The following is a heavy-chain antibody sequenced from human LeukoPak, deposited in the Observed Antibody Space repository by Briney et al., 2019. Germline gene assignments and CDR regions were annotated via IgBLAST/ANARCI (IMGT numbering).Heavy chain of an antibody. V-gene: IGHV4-34*01. Sequence: PSETLSLTCAVYGGSFRGYYWSWIRQPPGKGLEWIGEINHSGSSNYNPSLKSRVTISLDTSKNQFSLKLSSVTAADTAVYYCARGEDGLCCGDSWGQGTLVTVSS. D-gene: IGHD2-8*01. CDR3: ARGEDGLCCGDS. CDR2: INHSGSS. J-gene: IGHJ4*02. CDR1: GGSFRGYY.